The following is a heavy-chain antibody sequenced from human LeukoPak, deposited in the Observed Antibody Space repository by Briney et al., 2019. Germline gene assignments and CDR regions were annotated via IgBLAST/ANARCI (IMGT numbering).Heavy chain of an antibody. CDR3: ARGLIAAAGESYYYYYMDV. J-gene: IGHJ6*03. CDR1: GYTFTSYA. CDR2: INTNTGNP. Sequence: ASVKVSYKASGYTFTSYAMNWVRQAPGQGLEWMGWINTNTGNPTYAQGFTGRFVLSLDSSVSTAYLQISSLKAEDTAVYYCARGLIAAAGESYYYYYMDVWGKGTTVTVSS. D-gene: IGHD6-13*01. V-gene: IGHV7-4-1*02.